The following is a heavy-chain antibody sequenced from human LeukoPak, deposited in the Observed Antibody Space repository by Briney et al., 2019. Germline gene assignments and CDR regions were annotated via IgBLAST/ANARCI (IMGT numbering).Heavy chain of an antibody. Sequence: GSSVKVSCKASGGTFSSYAISWVRQAPGQGLEWMGGIIPIFGTANYAQKFQGRVTITVDESTSTAYMELSSLRSEDTAVYYCARDWPTGSSGWYETNWFDPWGQGTLVTVSS. V-gene: IGHV1-69*01. CDR1: GGTFSSYA. CDR2: IIPIFGTA. D-gene: IGHD6-19*01. CDR3: ARDWPTGSSGWYETNWFDP. J-gene: IGHJ5*02.